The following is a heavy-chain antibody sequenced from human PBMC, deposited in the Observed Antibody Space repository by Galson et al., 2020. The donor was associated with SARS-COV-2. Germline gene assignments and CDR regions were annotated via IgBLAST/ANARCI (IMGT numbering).Heavy chain of an antibody. CDR2: ISSSSSYI. J-gene: IGHJ6*02. D-gene: IGHD1-26*01. CDR3: ARHEGEGVYYYYYCMDV. Sequence: GESLKLSCAAPGFTFRSYSMNWVRQAPGTGLEWVSSISSSSSYIYYADSVQGRFTNARDNAKNSLYLQMNSLRAEDTAVYYCARHEGEGVYYYYYCMDVWGQGPTVTVSS. CDR1: GFTFRSYS. V-gene: IGHV3-21*01.